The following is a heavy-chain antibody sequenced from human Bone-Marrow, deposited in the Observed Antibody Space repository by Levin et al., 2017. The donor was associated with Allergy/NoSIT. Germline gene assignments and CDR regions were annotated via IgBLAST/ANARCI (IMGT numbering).Heavy chain of an antibody. CDR3: AKGGSVHFDY. CDR2: INSDGSST. D-gene: IGHD1-26*01. J-gene: IGHJ4*02. V-gene: IGHV3-74*01. Sequence: GESLKISCAASGFTFSSYWMHWVRQAPGKGLVWVSRINSDGSSTNYADSVKGRFTISRDNAKNTLYLQMNSLRDEDTAVYYCAKGGSVHFDYWGQGTLVTVSS. CDR1: GFTFSSYW.